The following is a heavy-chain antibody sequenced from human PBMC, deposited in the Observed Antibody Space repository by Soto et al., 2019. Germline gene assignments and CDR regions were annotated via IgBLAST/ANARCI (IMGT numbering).Heavy chain of an antibody. CDR3: ARDSRYDSSGYCLYYYYGMDV. CDR2: ISSSSSTI. Sequence: PGGSLRLSCAASGFTFSSYSMNWVRQAPGKGLEWVSYISSSSSTIYYAVFVKGRFTIPRDDAKNSLFLQMNSLRDEDTAVYYCARDSRYDSSGYCLYYYYGMDVWGQGTTVTVSS. D-gene: IGHD3-22*01. V-gene: IGHV3-48*02. CDR1: GFTFSSYS. J-gene: IGHJ6*02.